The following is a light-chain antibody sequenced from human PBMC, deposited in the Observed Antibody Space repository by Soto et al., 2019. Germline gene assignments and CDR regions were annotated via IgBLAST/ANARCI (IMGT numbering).Light chain of an antibody. Sequence: CTGTSRDLSGYNYVSWYQQHPGQAPMLMIYHVSNRPSGVSHRFSGSKSANTASLTLSGLQSEDEAAYFCIPYPRRNTYVFVTGTNVTVL. CDR3: IPYPRRNTYV. V-gene: IGLV2-14*03. CDR2: HVS. J-gene: IGLJ1*01. CDR1: SRDLSGYNY.